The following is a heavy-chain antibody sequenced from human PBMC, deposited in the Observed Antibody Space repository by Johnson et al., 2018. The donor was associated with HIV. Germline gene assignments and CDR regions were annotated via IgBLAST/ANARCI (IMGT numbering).Heavy chain of an antibody. D-gene: IGHD2-15*01. V-gene: IGHV3-11*04. Sequence: QVQLVESGGGLVKPGGSLRHSCVASGFIFSDYYMSWIRQAPGKGLEWVSYISFSDSTIYSADSVQGRFTISRDNAKNSLYLQMNSLRAEDTAVYYCARSKDCSGGSCPDGFDIWGQGTMVTVSS. CDR3: ARSKDCSGGSCPDGFDI. CDR2: ISFSDSTI. J-gene: IGHJ3*02. CDR1: GFIFSDYY.